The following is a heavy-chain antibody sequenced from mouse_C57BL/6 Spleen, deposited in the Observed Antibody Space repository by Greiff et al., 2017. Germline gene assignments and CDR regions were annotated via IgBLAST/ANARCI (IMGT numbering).Heavy chain of an antibody. CDR3: TSVYRNYPY. V-gene: IGHV1-15*01. D-gene: IGHD2-5*01. J-gene: IGHJ2*01. CDR1: GYTFTDYE. Sequence: VQLQQSGAELVRPGASVTLSCKASGYTFTDYEMHWVKQTPVHGLEWIGAIDPETGGTAYNQKFKGKAILTADKSSSTAYMELRSLTSEDSAVYYCTSVYRNYPYWGQGTTLTVSS. CDR2: IDPETGGT.